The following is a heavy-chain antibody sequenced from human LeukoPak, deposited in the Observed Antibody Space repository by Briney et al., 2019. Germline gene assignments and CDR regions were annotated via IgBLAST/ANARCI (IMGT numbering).Heavy chain of an antibody. Sequence: SETLSLTCTVSGGSISSGDYYWSWIRQPPGKGLEWIGYIYYSGSTYYNPSLKSRVTMSVDTSKNQFSLKLSSVTAADTAVYYCARELTYADYWGQGALVTVSS. J-gene: IGHJ4*02. CDR2: IYYSGST. V-gene: IGHV4-30-4*01. CDR3: ARELTYADY. CDR1: GGSISSGDYY. D-gene: IGHD4/OR15-4a*01.